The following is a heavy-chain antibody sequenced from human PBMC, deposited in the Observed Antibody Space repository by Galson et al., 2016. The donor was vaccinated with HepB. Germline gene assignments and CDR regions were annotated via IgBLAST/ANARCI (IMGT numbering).Heavy chain of an antibody. CDR1: GDSIISYY. J-gene: IGHJ4*02. D-gene: IGHD5-12*01. Sequence: SETLSLTCTVSGDSIISYYWNWIRQTPGKGLEWIGYISDSGNTNYNPSLKSRVSISVDTSKNQFSLQLSSVTAADTAVYYCARGGYSGYAAPFHDCWGQGTLVLVSS. V-gene: IGHV4-59*01. CDR2: ISDSGNT. CDR3: ARGGYSGYAAPFHDC.